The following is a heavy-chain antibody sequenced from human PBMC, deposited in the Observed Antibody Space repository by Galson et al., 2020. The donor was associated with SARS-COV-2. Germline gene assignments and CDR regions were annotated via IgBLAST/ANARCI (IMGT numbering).Heavy chain of an antibody. CDR3: ARCLYYGWVSDWVNWFGP. CDR1: GGSISSGGYS. CDR2: SYYSGST. V-gene: IGHV4-30-4*07. Sequence: SETLSLTCAVTGGSISSGGYSWSWIRQPPGKGLEWIGYSYYSGSTYYNPSHKSRVTISVDTSKNQFSLKLSSVTAADTAVYYCARCLYYGWVSDWVNWFGPWSQGTLVTVSS. J-gene: IGHJ5*02. D-gene: IGHD4-17*01.